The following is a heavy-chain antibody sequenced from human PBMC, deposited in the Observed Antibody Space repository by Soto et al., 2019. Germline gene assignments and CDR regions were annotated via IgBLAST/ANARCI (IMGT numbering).Heavy chain of an antibody. CDR1: GYTFTDFG. Sequence: QGQLVQSGAEVKKPGASVKVSCKASGYTFTDFGISWVRQAPGRGLEWMGWISAYNSNTNYAQKVQGRVTMTTDTSTSTAYMELRNLTSGDTAVYYCARDSGNLGNWAYFFDYWGQGTLVTVSS. V-gene: IGHV1-18*01. J-gene: IGHJ4*02. D-gene: IGHD7-27*01. CDR3: ARDSGNLGNWAYFFDY. CDR2: ISAYNSNT.